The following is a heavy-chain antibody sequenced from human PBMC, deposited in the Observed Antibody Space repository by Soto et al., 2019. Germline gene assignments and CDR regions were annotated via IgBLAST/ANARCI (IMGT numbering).Heavy chain of an antibody. J-gene: IGHJ4*02. V-gene: IGHV3-23*01. CDR2: ISGSGGST. CDR3: AKTEYYDFWSGYYFDY. Sequence: GGSLRLSCAASGFTFSSYAMSWVRQAPGKGLEWVSAISGSGGSTYYADSVKGRFTISRDNSKNTLYLQMNSLRAEDTAVYYCAKTEYYDFWSGYYFDYWGQGTLVTVSS. CDR1: GFTFSSYA. D-gene: IGHD3-3*01.